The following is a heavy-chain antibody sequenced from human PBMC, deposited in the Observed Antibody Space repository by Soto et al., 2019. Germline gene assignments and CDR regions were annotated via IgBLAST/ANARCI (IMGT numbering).Heavy chain of an antibody. V-gene: IGHV1-8*01. Sequence: QVQLVQSGAELKKPGASVKVSCKASGYTFSNYDMNWVRQATGQGPEWIGWVNPNNGDTGYAQKFHGRVTLTTDISTTTAYMELTSLRSDDTAIYYCAKVSRKGSAIDFDYWGQGTLITVSS. CDR3: AKVSRKGSAIDFDY. J-gene: IGHJ4*02. CDR2: VNPNNGDT. CDR1: GYTFSNYD. D-gene: IGHD3-10*01.